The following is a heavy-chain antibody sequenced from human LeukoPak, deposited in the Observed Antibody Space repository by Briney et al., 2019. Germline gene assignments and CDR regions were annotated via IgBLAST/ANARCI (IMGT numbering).Heavy chain of an antibody. CDR2: IYYSGST. V-gene: IGHV4-30-4*08. Sequence: PSQTLSLTCTVSVGSISSGDYYWSWIRQPPGKGLGWIVYIYYSGSTYYNPSLKSRVTISVVTSKNQFSLKLSSVTAADTAVYYCATHSSGYDSGNDAFDIWGQGTMVTVSS. J-gene: IGHJ3*02. CDR3: ATHSSGYDSGNDAFDI. D-gene: IGHD3-22*01. CDR1: VGSISSGDYY.